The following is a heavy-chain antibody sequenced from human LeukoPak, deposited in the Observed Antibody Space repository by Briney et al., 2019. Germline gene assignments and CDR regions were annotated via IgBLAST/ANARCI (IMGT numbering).Heavy chain of an antibody. Sequence: GGALRLSCAASGFTLSSNYMSWVRQAPGKGLEWVSVIYSGGSTYYTDSAMGRCTISKDNSNTTLYLQRTSVRAEDTAVYYCPRGIAGAGTPYYDYWGQGTLVTVSS. D-gene: IGHD6-13*01. J-gene: IGHJ4*02. V-gene: IGHV3-53*01. CDR2: IYSGGST. CDR1: GFTLSSNY. CDR3: PRGIAGAGTPYYDY.